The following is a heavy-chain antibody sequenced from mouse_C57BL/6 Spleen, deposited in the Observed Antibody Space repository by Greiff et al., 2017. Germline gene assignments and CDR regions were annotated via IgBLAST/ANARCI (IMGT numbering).Heavy chain of an antibody. Sequence: QVQLQQPGAELVRPGSSVKLSCKASGYTFTSYWLHWVKQRPIQGLEWIGNIDPSDSATHYNQKFKDKATLTVDKSSSTAYVKLSSLTSEDSAVYYCARGDYGGWYFDVWGTGTTVTVSS. CDR3: ARGDYGGWYFDV. CDR1: GYTFTSYW. CDR2: IDPSDSAT. J-gene: IGHJ1*03. V-gene: IGHV1-52*01. D-gene: IGHD2-4*01.